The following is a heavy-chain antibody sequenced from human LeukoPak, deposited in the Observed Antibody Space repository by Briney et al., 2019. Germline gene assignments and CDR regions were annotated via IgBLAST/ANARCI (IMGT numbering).Heavy chain of an antibody. CDR1: GGSISNYY. CDR3: ASYTMVRGGSYYNFDY. J-gene: IGHJ4*02. CDR2: IYFSGST. V-gene: IGHV4-59*12. Sequence: SETLSLTCTVSGGSISNYYWSWIRQPPGKGLEWIGYIYFSGSTSYNPSLQSRVTISVDTSKNQFSLKLSSVTAADTAVYYCASYTMVRGGSYYNFDYWGQGTLVTVSS. D-gene: IGHD3-10*01.